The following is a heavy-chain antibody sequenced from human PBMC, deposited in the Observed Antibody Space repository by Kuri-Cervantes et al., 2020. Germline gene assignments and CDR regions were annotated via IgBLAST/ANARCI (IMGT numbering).Heavy chain of an antibody. CDR1: GFTLNDHA. J-gene: IGHJ5*02. Sequence: GGSLRLSCVASGFTLNDHAMHWVRQAPGKALEYISAIGSHGANTYYADSVKGRFTISRDDSKNTLYLQMNSLKTEDTAVYYCTTEVYYDSSGYYYRHRWFDPWGQGTLVTVSS. CDR3: TTEVYYDSSGYYYRHRWFDP. D-gene: IGHD3-22*01. V-gene: IGHV3-64*02. CDR2: IGSHGANT.